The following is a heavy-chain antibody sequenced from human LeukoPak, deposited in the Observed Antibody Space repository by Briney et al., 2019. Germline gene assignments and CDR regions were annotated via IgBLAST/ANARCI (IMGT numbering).Heavy chain of an antibody. CDR2: IYGHDGGS. CDR3: VRDFDWGPDY. J-gene: IGHJ4*02. V-gene: IGHV1-2*02. Sequence: ASVKVSCKASGYTFTGHYLHWVRQAPGQGLEWMGWIYGHDGGSNFAQKFQDRVTMTRDTSITTAYMELTSLTPDDTAVYYCVRDFDWGPDYWGQGTLVTVSS. CDR1: GYTFTGHY. D-gene: IGHD3-9*01.